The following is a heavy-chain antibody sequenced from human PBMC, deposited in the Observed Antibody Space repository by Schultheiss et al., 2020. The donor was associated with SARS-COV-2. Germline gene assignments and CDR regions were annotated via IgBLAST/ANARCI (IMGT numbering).Heavy chain of an antibody. CDR3: ASPGPDFWSGSDY. Sequence: GESLKISCAASGFTFSSYSMNWVRQAPGKGLEWVSSISSSSSYIYYADSVKGRFTISRDNAKNSLYLQMNSLRAEDTAVYYCASPGPDFWSGSDYWGQGTLVTVSS. V-gene: IGHV3-21*01. D-gene: IGHD3-3*01. CDR1: GFTFSSYS. J-gene: IGHJ4*02. CDR2: ISSSSSYI.